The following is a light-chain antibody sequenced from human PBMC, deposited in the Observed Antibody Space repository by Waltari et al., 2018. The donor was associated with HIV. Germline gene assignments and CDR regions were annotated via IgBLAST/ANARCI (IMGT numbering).Light chain of an antibody. V-gene: IGKV1-27*01. Sequence: DIQKTQSPSSLSASVGDRVTITGRASQGINTYLAWYQQKPGKVPKLLIYAASTLHSGVPSRFSGSGSGTDFTLTISSLQPEDVATYYCQKYNSAPPAFGQGTKVEIK. CDR3: QKYNSAPPA. CDR1: QGINTY. J-gene: IGKJ1*01. CDR2: AAS.